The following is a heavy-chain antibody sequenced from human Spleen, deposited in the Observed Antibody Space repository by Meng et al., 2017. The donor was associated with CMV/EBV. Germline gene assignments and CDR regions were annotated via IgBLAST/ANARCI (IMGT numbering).Heavy chain of an antibody. J-gene: IGHJ4*02. CDR2: IRFDDINK. Sequence: SCAASGFTFGSFAMHWVRQAPGKGLEWVAFIRFDDINKYYAESVKGRFTISRDNSKNTLYLQMNSLRAEDTAVYYCAKDIAMFRGLTITSLIDYWGQGTLVTVSS. D-gene: IGHD3-10*01. CDR1: GFTFGSFA. CDR3: AKDIAMFRGLTITSLIDY. V-gene: IGHV3-30*02.